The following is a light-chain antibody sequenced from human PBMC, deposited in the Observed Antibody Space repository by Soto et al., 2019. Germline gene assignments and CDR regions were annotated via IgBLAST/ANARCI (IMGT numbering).Light chain of an antibody. V-gene: IGKV1-39*01. CDR2: VAS. CDR1: QSISSY. Sequence: DIQMTQSPSSLSASIGDRVTITCRASQSISSYLSWYQQKPGKAPKLLINVASTLQSGVPSRFSGSGSGTDFTLAISSLQPEDFATYYCQQSSSTPQTFGGGTRVEIK. CDR3: QQSSSTPQT. J-gene: IGKJ4*01.